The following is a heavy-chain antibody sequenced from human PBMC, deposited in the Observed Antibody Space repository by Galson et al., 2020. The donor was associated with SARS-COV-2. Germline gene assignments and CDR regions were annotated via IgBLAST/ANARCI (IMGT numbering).Heavy chain of an antibody. CDR1: GFPFSSYG. D-gene: IGHD3-22*01. CDR3: SIATYYYDSSVYYSPLEYYYYGMDV. CDR2: IWNDGSNK. Sequence: GESLKISCAASGFPFSSYGMHWVRQAPGKGLEWVAVIWNDGSNKYYADSVKGRFTISRDNSKNTLYLQMNSLRAEDTAVYYCSIATYYYDSSVYYSPLEYYYYGMDVWGQGTTVTVSS. V-gene: IGHV3-33*01. J-gene: IGHJ6*02.